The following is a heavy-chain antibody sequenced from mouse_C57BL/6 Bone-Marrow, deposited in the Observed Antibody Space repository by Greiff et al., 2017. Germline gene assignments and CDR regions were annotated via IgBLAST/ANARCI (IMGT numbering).Heavy chain of an antibody. Sequence: QVQLQQSGAELVKPGASVKLSCKASGYTFTEYTIHWVKQRSGQGLEWIGWFYPGSGSIKYNEKFKDKATLTADKSSSTVYMELSRLTSEDSAVYFWARHEVYRYCYGSSVAWFAYWGQGTLVTVSA. D-gene: IGHD1-1*01. CDR1: GYTFTEYT. CDR2: FYPGSGSI. J-gene: IGHJ3*01. CDR3: ARHEVYRYCYGSSVAWFAY. V-gene: IGHV1-62-2*01.